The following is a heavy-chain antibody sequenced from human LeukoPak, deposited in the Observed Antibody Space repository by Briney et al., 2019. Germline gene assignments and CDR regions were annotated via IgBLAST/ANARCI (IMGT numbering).Heavy chain of an antibody. V-gene: IGHV3-73*01. J-gene: IGHJ4*02. Sequence: GESLKISCAASGFTFSGSAMHWVRQASGKGLEWVGRIRSKANSYATAYAASVKGRFTISRDDSKNTAYLQMNSLKTEDTAVYYCTSGYSGSYYRDYWGQGTLVTVSS. CDR2: IRSKANSYAT. CDR3: TSGYSGSYYRDY. D-gene: IGHD1-26*01. CDR1: GFTFSGSA.